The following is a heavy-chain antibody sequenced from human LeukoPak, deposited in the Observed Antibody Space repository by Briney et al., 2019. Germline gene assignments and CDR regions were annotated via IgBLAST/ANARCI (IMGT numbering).Heavy chain of an antibody. CDR3: ATHRGYFRSFDI. CDR1: GGSISSRSYY. Sequence: SETLSLTCTVSGGSISSRSYYWGWIRQPPGKGLEWIGSIYYSGSTYYNPSLKTRVTISVDTSKNQFSLKLSSVTAAETAVYYCATHRGYFRSFDIWGQGTMVTVSS. V-gene: IGHV4-39*01. CDR2: IYYSGST. J-gene: IGHJ3*02. D-gene: IGHD2-15*01.